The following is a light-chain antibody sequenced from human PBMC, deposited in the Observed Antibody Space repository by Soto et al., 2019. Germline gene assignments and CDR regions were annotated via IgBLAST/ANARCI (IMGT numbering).Light chain of an antibody. J-gene: IGLJ1*01. CDR2: GNT. CDR3: QSFDGSLSGYV. CDR1: SPNIGAGYD. Sequence: QSVLTQPPSVSGAPGQRVTISCTGSSPNIGAGYDVHWYQQLPGTAPKLLIYGNTNRPSGVPDRFSGSKSGTSASLAITGLQAEDEADYYCQSFDGSLSGYVFGTGTKLTVL. V-gene: IGLV1-40*01.